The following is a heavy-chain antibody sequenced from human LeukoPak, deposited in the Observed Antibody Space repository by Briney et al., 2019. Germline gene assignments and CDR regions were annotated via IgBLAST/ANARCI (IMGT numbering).Heavy chain of an antibody. CDR1: GFTFSRYW. CDR2: IKQDGSAK. D-gene: IGHD4-17*01. CDR3: ARGGDDDFDLGDY. J-gene: IGHJ4*02. Sequence: GGSLRLSCAASGFTFSRYWMSWVRQAPGKGLEWVANIKQDGSAKYYVDSVKGRFTIYRDNAKNSMYLQMNSLRAEDTAVYYCARGGDDDFDLGDYWGQGTLVTVSS. V-gene: IGHV3-7*01.